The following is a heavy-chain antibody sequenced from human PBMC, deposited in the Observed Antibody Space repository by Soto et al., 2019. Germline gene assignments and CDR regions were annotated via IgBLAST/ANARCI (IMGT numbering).Heavy chain of an antibody. CDR2: IYYSGST. Sequence: SETLSLTCTVSGGSISGYYWSWIRQPPGKGLEWIGYIYYSGSTNYNPSLKSRVTISVDTSKNQFSPKLSSVTAADTAVYYCARGREQWLVLFDYWGQGTLVTVSS. D-gene: IGHD6-19*01. J-gene: IGHJ4*02. CDR1: GGSISGYY. CDR3: ARGREQWLVLFDY. V-gene: IGHV4-59*01.